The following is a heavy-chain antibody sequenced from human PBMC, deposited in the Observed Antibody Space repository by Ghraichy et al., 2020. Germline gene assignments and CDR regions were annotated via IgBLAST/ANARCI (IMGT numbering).Heavy chain of an antibody. CDR2: IRGNAYGGTT. V-gene: IGHV3-49*04. Sequence: GGSLRLSCTASGFAFGDYAMNWVRQAPGKGLEWVGIIRGNAYGGTTEYAASVKGRFTNSRDDSKSIAYLQMNSLKSEDTGVYYCSRGVPVIIGYYFDSWGQGTLVTVSS. CDR3: SRGVPVIIGYYFDS. D-gene: IGHD3-10*01. J-gene: IGHJ4*02. CDR1: GFAFGDYA.